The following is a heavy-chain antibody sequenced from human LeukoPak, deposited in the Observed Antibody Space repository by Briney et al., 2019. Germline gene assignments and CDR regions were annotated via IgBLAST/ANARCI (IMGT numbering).Heavy chain of an antibody. D-gene: IGHD2-2*01. J-gene: IGHJ4*02. CDR1: GFTFSSYW. Sequence: PGGSLRLSCAASGFTFSSYWMHWVRQAPGKGLVWVSRINSDGSITTYADSVRGRFTNSRDNAKSTLYLQMNSLRAEDTAVYYCASSTQISKYADYWGQGALVTVSS. CDR2: INSDGSIT. V-gene: IGHV3-74*01. CDR3: ASSTQISKYADY.